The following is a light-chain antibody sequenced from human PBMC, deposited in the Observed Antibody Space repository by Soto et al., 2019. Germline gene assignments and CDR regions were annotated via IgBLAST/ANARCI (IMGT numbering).Light chain of an antibody. V-gene: IGKV3-11*01. CDR3: QQSYSTPPWT. J-gene: IGKJ1*01. CDR2: YMS. CDR1: QYVGTR. Sequence: EIVLTQSPATLSSSPGETATLSCRASQYVGTRLAWYQHKPGQAPRLLIYYMSKRATGIPARFSGSGSGTDFTLTISSLQPEDFATYYCQQSYSTPPWTFGQGTKVDIK.